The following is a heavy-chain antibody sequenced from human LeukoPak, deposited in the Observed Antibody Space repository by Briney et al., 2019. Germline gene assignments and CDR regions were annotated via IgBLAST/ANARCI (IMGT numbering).Heavy chain of an antibody. CDR1: GFIVSGNY. V-gene: IGHV3-66*01. CDR2: IYISGST. CDR3: AREAHSSSWSIYYFDY. Sequence: PGGSLRLSCAASGFIVSGNYMSWVRQAPGKGLEWVSVIYISGSTHYADSVKGRFTISRDNSKNTLYLQMNSLRAEDTAVYYCAREAHSSSWSIYYFDYWGQGTLVTVSS. D-gene: IGHD6-13*01. J-gene: IGHJ4*02.